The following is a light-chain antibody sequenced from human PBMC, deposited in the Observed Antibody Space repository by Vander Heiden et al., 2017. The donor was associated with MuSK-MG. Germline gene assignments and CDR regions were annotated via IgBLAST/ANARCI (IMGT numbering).Light chain of an antibody. Sequence: DIQMTQSPSTLSASIGDKITITCRASQSIVTWLAWYQHKAGKAPKLLIYDASSLESGVPLRFSGSGSGTDFTLTISSLQPDDFATYFCQQVHSYPLTFGGGTKVXIK. CDR2: DAS. V-gene: IGKV1-5*01. J-gene: IGKJ4*01. CDR3: QQVHSYPLT. CDR1: QSIVTW.